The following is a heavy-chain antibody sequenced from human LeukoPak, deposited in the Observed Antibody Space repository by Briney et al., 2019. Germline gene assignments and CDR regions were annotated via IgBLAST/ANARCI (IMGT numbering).Heavy chain of an antibody. V-gene: IGHV4-59*01. J-gene: IGHJ4*02. CDR2: IYYSGST. CDR3: ARSGTTVTASDY. D-gene: IGHD4-17*01. CDR1: GGSISSYY. Sequence: SETLSLTCTVSGGSISSYYWGWIRQPPGKGLEWLGYIYYSGSTNYNPSLKSRVTISVDTSKNQFSLKLSSVTAADTAVYYCARSGTTVTASDYWGQGTLVTVSS.